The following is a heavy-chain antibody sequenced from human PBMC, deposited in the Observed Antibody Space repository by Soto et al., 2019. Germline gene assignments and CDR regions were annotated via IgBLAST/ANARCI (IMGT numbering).Heavy chain of an antibody. CDR1: GFIFSTNA. V-gene: IGHV3-23*01. Sequence: GGSLRLSCAASGFIFSTNAMSWVRQAPGKGLEWVSTIGPTGDITYYADSVKGRFTISRDNSKNTLYLQMNSLRAADTAVYYCSRDICVAQNWGQGTLVTVYS. J-gene: IGHJ4*02. D-gene: IGHD2-21*01. CDR2: IGPTGDIT. CDR3: SRDICVAQN.